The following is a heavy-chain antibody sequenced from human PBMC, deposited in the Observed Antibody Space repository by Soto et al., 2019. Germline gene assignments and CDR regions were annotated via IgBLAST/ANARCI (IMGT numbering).Heavy chain of an antibody. CDR1: GGSIDSSTYY. V-gene: IGHV4-39*01. D-gene: IGHD3-22*01. CDR2: IFYNGNT. J-gene: IGHJ5*02. Sequence: SETLSLTCTVSGGSIDSSTYYWGWIRQPPGKGLEWIGSIFYNGNTFYNPSLKSRITISVDTSKNQFPLKLSSVTAADTAVYYCARHSTGYYYSWFDPWGQGTLVTVPS. CDR3: ARHSTGYYYSWFDP.